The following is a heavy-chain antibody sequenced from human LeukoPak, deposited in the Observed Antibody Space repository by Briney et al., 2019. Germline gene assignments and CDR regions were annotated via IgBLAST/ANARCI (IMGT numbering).Heavy chain of an antibody. V-gene: IGHV4-39*07. Sequence: ETLSLTCTVSGGSISSSSYYWGWIRQPPGKGLEWIGSIYYSGSTYYNPSLKSRVTISVDTSKNQFSLKLDSVSAADTAVYYCAAGNYYFFDYWGQGTLVTVSS. J-gene: IGHJ4*02. CDR1: GGSISSSSYY. CDR3: AAGNYYFFDY. CDR2: IYYSGST. D-gene: IGHD1-7*01.